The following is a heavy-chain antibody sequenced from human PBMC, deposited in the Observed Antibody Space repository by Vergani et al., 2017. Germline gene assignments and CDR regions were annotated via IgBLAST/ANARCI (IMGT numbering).Heavy chain of an antibody. D-gene: IGHD7-27*01. CDR3: ASERRKLGTPEGYFDL. V-gene: IGHV4-59*01. CDR1: GGSISSYY. J-gene: IGHJ2*01. CDR2: IYYSGST. Sequence: QVQLQESGPGLVKPSQTLSLTCTVSGGSISSYYWSWIRQPPGKGLEWIGYIYYSGSTNYNASPKSRVTITVDTSKNQFSLKLSSVTAADTAVYYCASERRKLGTPEGYFDLWGRGTLVTVSS.